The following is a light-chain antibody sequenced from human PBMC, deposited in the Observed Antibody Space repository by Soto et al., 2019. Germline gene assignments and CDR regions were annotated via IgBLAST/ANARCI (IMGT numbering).Light chain of an antibody. V-gene: IGKV1-9*01. CDR2: TGS. CDR1: QDVSTC. J-gene: IGKJ4*01. Sequence: TQMTQSPSTLSASVGDTVTITCRASQDVSTCLAWFQQKPGKAPRLLIYTGSTFQSGVPSRFSGSGSGTDFTLTISSLQPEDSATYYCQHLKSYPLTFGGGTKVDIK. CDR3: QHLKSYPLT.